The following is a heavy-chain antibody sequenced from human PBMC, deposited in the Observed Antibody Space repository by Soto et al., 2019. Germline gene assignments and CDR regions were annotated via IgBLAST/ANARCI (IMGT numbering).Heavy chain of an antibody. D-gene: IGHD3-3*01. CDR2: INHSGST. CDR1: GGSFSGYY. Sequence: PSETLSLTCAVYGGSFSGYYWTWIRQPPGTGLEWIGEINHSGSTNYNPSLKSRVTISVDTSKNQFSLKLTSVTAADTAVYYCARGYDFWSGYYTGSSWFDPWGQGTLVTVSS. CDR3: ARGYDFWSGYYTGSSWFDP. J-gene: IGHJ5*02. V-gene: IGHV4-34*01.